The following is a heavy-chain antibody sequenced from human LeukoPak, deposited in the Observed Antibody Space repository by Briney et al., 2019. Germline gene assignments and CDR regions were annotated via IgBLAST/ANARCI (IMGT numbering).Heavy chain of an antibody. CDR2: IYYSGST. CDR3: ARGRRGPVGY. Sequence: SETLSLTCTVSGGSVSSGSYYWSWIRQPPGKGLEWIGYIYYSGSTNYNPSLKSRVTISVDTSKNQFSLKLSSVTAADTAVYYCARGRRGPVGYWGQGTLVTVSS. V-gene: IGHV4-61*01. D-gene: IGHD2-15*01. CDR1: GGSVSSGSYY. J-gene: IGHJ4*02.